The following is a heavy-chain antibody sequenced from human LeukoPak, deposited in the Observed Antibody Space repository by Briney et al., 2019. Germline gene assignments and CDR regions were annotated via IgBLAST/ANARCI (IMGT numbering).Heavy chain of an antibody. CDR3: ASFDFWSGYYKAY. CDR2: IIDVGDT. V-gene: IGHV3-23*01. D-gene: IGHD3-3*01. J-gene: IGHJ4*02. CDR1: GFTFSSYA. Sequence: PGGSLRLSCAASGFTFSSYAMSWVRQAPGKGLEWVSGIIDVGDTYYADSVKGRFTTSRDSSKNTLYLQMNSLRAEDTATYYCASFDFWSGYYKAYWGQGTLVTVSS.